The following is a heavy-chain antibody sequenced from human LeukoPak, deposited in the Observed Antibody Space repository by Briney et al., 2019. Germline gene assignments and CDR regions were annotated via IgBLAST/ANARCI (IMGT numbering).Heavy chain of an antibody. CDR3: ARSDGYKILYYFDY. J-gene: IGHJ4*02. D-gene: IGHD5-24*01. Sequence: GSLRLSCAASEFTFSSYAMSWVRQAPGKGLEWIGSIYYSGSTYYNPSLKSRVTISVDTSKNQFSLKLSSVTAADTAVYYCARSDGYKILYYFDYWGQGTLVTVSS. CDR1: EFTFSSYA. V-gene: IGHV4-38-2*01. CDR2: IYYSGST.